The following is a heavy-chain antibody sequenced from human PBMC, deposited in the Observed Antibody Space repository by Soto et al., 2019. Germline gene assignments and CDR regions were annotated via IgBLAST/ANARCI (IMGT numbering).Heavy chain of an antibody. Sequence: QVQLVQSGAAVKKPGSSVKVSCTASGDTFNFYTISWVRQAPGQGLEWMGRIIPMLGMSNYAQNFQGRVTMIADKSTSTAYMELSSLRSEDTALYYCATNYGSGSAHFDNWGQGTLVTVSS. J-gene: IGHJ4*02. CDR1: GDTFNFYT. CDR3: ATNYGSGSAHFDN. D-gene: IGHD3-10*01. V-gene: IGHV1-69*02. CDR2: IIPMLGMS.